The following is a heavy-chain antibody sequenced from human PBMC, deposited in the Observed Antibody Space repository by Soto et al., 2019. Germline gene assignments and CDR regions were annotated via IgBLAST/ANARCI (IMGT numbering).Heavy chain of an antibody. Sequence: ASVKVSCKASGYTFTGHYIHWVRQAPEQGPEWMGEIGPESGAARYAQKFQGRVTMTRDTSITTVYMELKNLSPDDTAVYYCGRGRSGQIVVFYWGQGTPVTVSS. CDR1: GYTFTGHY. D-gene: IGHD1-26*01. CDR3: GRGRSGQIVVFY. V-gene: IGHV1-2*02. CDR2: IGPESGAA. J-gene: IGHJ4*02.